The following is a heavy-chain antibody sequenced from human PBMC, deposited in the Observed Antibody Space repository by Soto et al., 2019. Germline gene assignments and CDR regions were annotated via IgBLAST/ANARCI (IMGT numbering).Heavy chain of an antibody. V-gene: IGHV1-18*01. J-gene: IGHJ4*02. Sequence: GASVKVSCKASGYTFTSYAMHWVRQAPGQRLEWMGWISAYNGNTNYAQKLQGRVTMTTDTSTSTAYMELRSLRSDDTAVYYCARRGSGSYYDYWGQGTLVTVSS. D-gene: IGHD1-26*01. CDR2: ISAYNGNT. CDR3: ARRGSGSYYDY. CDR1: GYTFTSYA.